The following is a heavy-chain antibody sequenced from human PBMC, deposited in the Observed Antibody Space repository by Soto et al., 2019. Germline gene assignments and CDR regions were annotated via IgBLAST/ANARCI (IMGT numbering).Heavy chain of an antibody. CDR1: GFTFSSYA. Sequence: QTGGSLRLSCAASGFTFSSYAMSWVRQAPGKGLEWVSAISGSGGSTYYADSVKGRFTISRDNSKNTLYLQMNSLRAEDTAVYYCAKDRYNWNYFYYWGQGTLVTVSS. D-gene: IGHD1-20*01. CDR3: AKDRYNWNYFYY. CDR2: ISGSGGST. J-gene: IGHJ4*02. V-gene: IGHV3-23*01.